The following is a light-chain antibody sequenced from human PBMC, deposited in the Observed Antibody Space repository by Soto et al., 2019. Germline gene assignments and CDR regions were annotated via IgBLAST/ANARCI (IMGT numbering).Light chain of an antibody. CDR1: QSVLYNSDNKNY. CDR2: WAS. V-gene: IGKV4-1*01. CDR3: RQYYSTPRT. J-gene: IGKJ1*01. Sequence: DIVMTQSPDSLAVSLGERATIICRSSQSVLYNSDNKNYLAWYQQKPGQPPKLLVYWASTRESGVPDRFSGSGSGTDFTLTISSLQAEDVAVYYCRQYYSTPRTFGQGTKVEIK.